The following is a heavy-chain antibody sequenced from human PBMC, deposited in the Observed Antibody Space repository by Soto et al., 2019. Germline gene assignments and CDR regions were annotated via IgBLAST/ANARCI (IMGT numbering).Heavy chain of an antibody. D-gene: IGHD2-8*01. CDR3: ACLLGTLDY. CDR1: GGSISSYY. Sequence: QVQLQESGPGLVKPSETLSLTCTVSGGSISSYYWSWIRQPPGKGLEWIGYIYYRGSTNYNPSLKSPVTISVDTSKNHFSLKLSSVTAADTAVYSCACLLGTLDYWGQGTLVTVSS. V-gene: IGHV4-59*01. CDR2: IYYRGST. J-gene: IGHJ4*02.